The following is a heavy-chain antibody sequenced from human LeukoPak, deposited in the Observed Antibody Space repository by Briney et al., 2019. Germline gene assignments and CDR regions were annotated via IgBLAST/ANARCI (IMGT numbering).Heavy chain of an antibody. J-gene: IGHJ4*02. CDR3: AKESDSGYHSEGPKN. V-gene: IGHV3-30*02. CDR1: GLVLSDYG. Sequence: GGSLRLSCAASGLVLSDYGMHWVRQAPGKGLEWVAFVRNDGSNEYYVGSVKGRFTISRDKSKNTLYLQMNSLRVEDTAVYSCAKESDSGYHSEGPKNWGLGTLVTVSS. CDR2: VRNDGSNE. D-gene: IGHD5-12*01.